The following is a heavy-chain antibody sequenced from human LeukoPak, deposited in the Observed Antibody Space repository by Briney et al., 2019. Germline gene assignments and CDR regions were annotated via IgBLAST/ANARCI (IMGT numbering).Heavy chain of an antibody. Sequence: PGGSLRLSCAASGFTFSSYAMSWVRQAPGKGLEWVSAISGSGGSTYYADSVKGRFTISRDNAKNSLYLQMNSLRAEDTAVYYCARDYSYFDYWGQGTLVTVSS. V-gene: IGHV3-23*01. J-gene: IGHJ4*02. CDR1: GFTFSSYA. CDR2: ISGSGGST. D-gene: IGHD2-15*01. CDR3: ARDYSYFDY.